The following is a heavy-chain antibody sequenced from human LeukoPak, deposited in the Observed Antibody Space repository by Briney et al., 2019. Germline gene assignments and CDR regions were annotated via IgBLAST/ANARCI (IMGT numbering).Heavy chain of an antibody. V-gene: IGHV4-4*07. J-gene: IGHJ4*02. D-gene: IGHD6-13*01. CDR1: GDSISSYY. Sequence: SETLSLTCTVSGDSISSYYWSWIRQPAGKGLEWIGHIYTSGSTNYNPSLKSRVTMSVDTSKNQFSLKLSSVTAADTAVYYCAREVPSSVAAAENWGQGTLVTVSS. CDR3: AREVPSSVAAAEN. CDR2: IYTSGST.